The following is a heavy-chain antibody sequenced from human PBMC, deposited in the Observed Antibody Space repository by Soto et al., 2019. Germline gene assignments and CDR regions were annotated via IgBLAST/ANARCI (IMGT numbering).Heavy chain of an antibody. CDR1: GYTFTSYD. D-gene: IGHD3-3*01. CDR3: ARGAEYYDFWRNWFDP. CDR2: MNPNSGNT. Sequence: RASVKVSCKASGYTFTSYDINWVRQATGQGLEWMGWMNPNSGNTGYAQKFQGRVTMTRNTSISTAYMELSSLRSEDTAVYYCARGAEYYDFWRNWFDPWGQGTLVTVYS. J-gene: IGHJ5*02. V-gene: IGHV1-8*01.